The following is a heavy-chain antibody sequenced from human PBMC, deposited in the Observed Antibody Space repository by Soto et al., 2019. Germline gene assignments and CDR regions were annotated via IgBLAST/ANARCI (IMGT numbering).Heavy chain of an antibody. CDR2: IFSNDEK. V-gene: IGHV2-26*01. CDR1: GFSLSNARMG. Sequence: QVTLKESGPVLVKPTETLTLTCTVSGFSLSNARMGVSWIRQPPGKALEWLANIFSNDEKSYSTSLKSRITISKDTSKSQVVLTMTNMDPVDTATYYCARIPRNYDFWSGRSYWYFDLWGRGTLVTVSS. J-gene: IGHJ2*01. CDR3: ARIPRNYDFWSGRSYWYFDL. D-gene: IGHD3-3*01.